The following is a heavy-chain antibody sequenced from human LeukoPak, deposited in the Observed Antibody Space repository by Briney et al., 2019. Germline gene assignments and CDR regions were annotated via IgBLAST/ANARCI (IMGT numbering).Heavy chain of an antibody. CDR3: AGSIAAAGTSAFDI. Sequence: PGGSLRLSCAASGFTFSDYYMSWIRQAPGKGLEWVSYISSSGSTIYYADSAKGRFTISRDNAKNSLYLQMNSLRAEDTAVYYCAGSIAAAGTSAFDIWGQGTMVTVSS. J-gene: IGHJ3*02. D-gene: IGHD6-13*01. V-gene: IGHV3-11*01. CDR2: ISSSGSTI. CDR1: GFTFSDYY.